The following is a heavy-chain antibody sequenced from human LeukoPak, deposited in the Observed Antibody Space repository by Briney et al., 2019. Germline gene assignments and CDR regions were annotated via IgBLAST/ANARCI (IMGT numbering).Heavy chain of an antibody. CDR3: ARVDYYDSSGYLIDY. J-gene: IGHJ4*02. D-gene: IGHD3-22*01. CDR1: GGSISSYY. V-gene: IGHV4-59*01. CDR2: IYYSGST. Sequence: PSETLSLTCTVSGGSISSYYWSWIRQPPGEGLEWIGYIYYSGSTNYNPSLKSRVTISVDTSKNQFSLKLSSVTAADTAVYYCARVDYYDSSGYLIDYWGQGTLVTVSS.